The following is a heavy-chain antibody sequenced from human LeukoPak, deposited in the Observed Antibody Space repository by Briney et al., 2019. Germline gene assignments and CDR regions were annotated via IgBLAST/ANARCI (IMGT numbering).Heavy chain of an antibody. D-gene: IGHD2-15*01. Sequence: SQTLSLTCTVSGGSISSGSYYWSWIRQPAGKGLEWIGRIYTSGSTNYNPSLKSRVTISVDTSKNQFPLKLSSVTAADTAVYYCARGTIVVVVAAIGDYFDYWGQGTLVTVSS. CDR2: IYTSGST. J-gene: IGHJ4*02. V-gene: IGHV4-61*02. CDR1: GGSISSGSYY. CDR3: ARGTIVVVVAAIGDYFDY.